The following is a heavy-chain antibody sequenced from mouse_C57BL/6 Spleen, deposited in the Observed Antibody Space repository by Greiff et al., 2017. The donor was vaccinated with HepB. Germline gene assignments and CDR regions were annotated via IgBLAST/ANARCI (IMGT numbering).Heavy chain of an antibody. CDR1: GYAFSSSW. CDR3: ARNAEGY. Sequence: QVQLQQSGPELVKPGASVKISCKASGYAFSSSWMNWVKQRPGKGLEWIGRIYPGDGDTNYNGKFKGKATLTADKSSSTAYMQLSSLTSEDSAVYFCARNAEGYWGQGTTLTVSS. J-gene: IGHJ2*01. CDR2: IYPGDGDT. V-gene: IGHV1-82*01.